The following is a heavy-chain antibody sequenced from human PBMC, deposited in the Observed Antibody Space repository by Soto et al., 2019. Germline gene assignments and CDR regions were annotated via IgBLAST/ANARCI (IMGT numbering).Heavy chain of an antibody. D-gene: IGHD3-3*01. Sequence: SETLSLTCSGSGGTPGSCYWRLFRHPPGKGLEWIGYIYYSGSTNYNPSLKSRVTISVDTSKNQFSLKLSSVTAADTAVYYCARGGWRQIDYWGQGTLVTVS. CDR2: IYYSGST. CDR1: GGTPGSCY. J-gene: IGHJ4*02. CDR3: ARGGWRQIDY. V-gene: IGHV4-59*08.